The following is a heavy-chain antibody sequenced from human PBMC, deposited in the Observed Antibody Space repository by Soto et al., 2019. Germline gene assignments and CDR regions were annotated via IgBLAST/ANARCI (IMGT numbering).Heavy chain of an antibody. CDR2: ISYDGSSK. V-gene: IGHV3-30*18. J-gene: IGHJ6*02. CDR3: AKVTFSGDYYYSYGMDV. D-gene: IGHD1-26*01. CDR1: GFTFIGYE. Sequence: VQLVESGGDLIQPGGSLRLSCAASGFTFIGYEMNWFRQAPGKGLEWVTVISYDGSSKYYADSVKGRFIVSRDNSKNTLYLQMNSLRPEDTAVYYCAKVTFSGDYYYSYGMDVWGQGTTVTVSS.